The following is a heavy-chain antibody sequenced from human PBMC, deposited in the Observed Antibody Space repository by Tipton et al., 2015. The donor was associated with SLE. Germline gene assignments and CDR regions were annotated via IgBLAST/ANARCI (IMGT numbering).Heavy chain of an antibody. Sequence: LSLTCTVSGGSMSSYYWSWIRQPAGKELEWIGHIYTSGSTTYNPSLKSRVTMSLDTSRNQFSLRLTSVTAADTAVYYCARTLGAIAHTVYDAFDIWGQGKMVTVSS. J-gene: IGHJ3*02. V-gene: IGHV4-4*07. CDR3: ARTLGAIAHTVYDAFDI. CDR2: IYTSGST. D-gene: IGHD1-26*01. CDR1: GGSMSSYY.